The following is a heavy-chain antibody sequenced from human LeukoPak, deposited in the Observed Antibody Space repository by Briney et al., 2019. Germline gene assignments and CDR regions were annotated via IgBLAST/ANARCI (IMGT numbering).Heavy chain of an antibody. J-gene: IGHJ4*02. CDR2: IQSDSGDT. Sequence: ASVKVSCKTTGYTFTGYHLHWVRQAPGQGLEWMAWIQSDSGDTNYAQKFQGRVTVTRDKFTRTSYIEVDRLSSDDTAVYYCARDLTGDLYTFFDYWGEGTLVTVSS. CDR1: GYTFTGYH. V-gene: IGHV1-2*02. D-gene: IGHD3-16*02. CDR3: ARDLTGDLYTFFDY.